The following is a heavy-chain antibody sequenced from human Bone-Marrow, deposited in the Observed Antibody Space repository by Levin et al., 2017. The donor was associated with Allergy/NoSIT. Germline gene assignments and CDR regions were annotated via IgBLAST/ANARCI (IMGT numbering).Heavy chain of an antibody. CDR3: ARMPSFCASTSCYTGDY. J-gene: IGHJ4*02. CDR1: GFSLTTNGVC. Sequence: SGPTLVKPTQTLKLTCVFSGFSLTTNGVCVSWIRQAPGKALEWLARIDWDDDEFYSPSLKTRLSISKDTSINQVVLTMTNMDPVDTATYYCARMPSFCASTSCYTGDYWGQGIPVTVSS. D-gene: IGHD2-2*01. V-gene: IGHV2-70*17. CDR2: IDWDDDE.